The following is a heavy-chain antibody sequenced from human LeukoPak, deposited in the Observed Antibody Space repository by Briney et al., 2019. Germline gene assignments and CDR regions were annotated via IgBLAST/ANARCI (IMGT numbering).Heavy chain of an antibody. CDR2: IIPNNGGT. V-gene: IGHV1-2*02. D-gene: IGHD4-17*01. CDR1: GDTFTDYY. CDR3: ARDLGDQFTVTTIRSGAFDI. J-gene: IGHJ3*02. Sequence: ASVEVSCKASGDTFTDYYIHWLRQARGQGLEWMGWIIPNNGGTNYAPKFRGRVTMTRDTSISTAYMELSRLRSDDTAVYYCARDLGDQFTVTTIRSGAFDIWGQGTMVTVS.